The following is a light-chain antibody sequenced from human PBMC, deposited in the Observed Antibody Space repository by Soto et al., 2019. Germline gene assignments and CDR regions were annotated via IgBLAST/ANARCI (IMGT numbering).Light chain of an antibody. CDR2: DVS. V-gene: IGLV2-14*01. CDR1: SSDVGGYNY. Sequence: QSALTQPASVSGSPGQSITISCTGTSSDVGGYNYVSWYQQHPGKASKLMIYDVSNRPSGVSNRFSGSKSGTTASLTISGLQAEDEADYYCSSYSSTGTLRVFGGGTKLTVL. CDR3: SSYSSTGTLRV. J-gene: IGLJ2*01.